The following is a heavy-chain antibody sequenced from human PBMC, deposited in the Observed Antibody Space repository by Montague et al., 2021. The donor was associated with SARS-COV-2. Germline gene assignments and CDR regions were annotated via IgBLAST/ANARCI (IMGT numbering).Heavy chain of an antibody. V-gene: IGHV4-34*01. CDR2: INHSGST. Sequence: SETLSLTRAVYGGSFSGYYWSWIRQPPGKGLEWIGEINHSGSTNYNPSLKSRVIISVDTSKNQFSLKLSSVTAADTAVYYCARGSWHIVVVTAIRDGYYGMDVWGQGTTVTVSS. CDR3: ARGSWHIVVVTAIRDGYYGMDV. D-gene: IGHD2-21*02. CDR1: GGSFSGYY. J-gene: IGHJ6*02.